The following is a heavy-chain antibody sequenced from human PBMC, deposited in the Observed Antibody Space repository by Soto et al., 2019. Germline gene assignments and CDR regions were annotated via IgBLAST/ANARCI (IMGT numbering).Heavy chain of an antibody. D-gene: IGHD5-18*01. CDR3: ARYSFTHKAMVTWAVDI. CDR2: ISAYNGDT. V-gene: IGHV1-18*01. J-gene: IGHJ3*02. Sequence: GQLVQSGAEVKRPGASVKVSCRASGYTFTSYGISWVRQAPGQGLEWMGWISAYNGDTKLSQKFEARVSMTTDTSTNTAYMELRSLRSDDTADYYCARYSFTHKAMVTWAVDIWGQGTMVTVSS. CDR1: GYTFTSYG.